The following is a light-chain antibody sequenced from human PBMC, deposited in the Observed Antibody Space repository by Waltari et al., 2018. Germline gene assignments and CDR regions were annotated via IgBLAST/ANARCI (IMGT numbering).Light chain of an antibody. Sequence: QSALTQTASVSGSPGQSLTLSCTGTSGDVGGYDLFSWYQQHPGKAPKLMIYDATNRPSGVSDRFSASTSGNTASLTISDLRPEDEAEYYCSSFTSSSTGIFGSGTTVTVL. J-gene: IGLJ1*01. V-gene: IGLV2-14*03. CDR2: DAT. CDR1: SGDVGGYDL. CDR3: SSFTSSSTGI.